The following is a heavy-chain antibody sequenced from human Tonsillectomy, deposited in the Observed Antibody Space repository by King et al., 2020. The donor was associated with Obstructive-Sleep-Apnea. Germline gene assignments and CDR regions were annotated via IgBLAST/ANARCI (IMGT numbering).Heavy chain of an antibody. CDR3: ARDVAPYYYDCSGSPFDY. J-gene: IGHJ4*02. D-gene: IGHD3-22*01. V-gene: IGHV3-48*04. CDR1: GFTFSSDS. CDR2: MSSSSCTI. Sequence: VQLVESGGGLVQPGGSLRLSCAASGFTFSSDSMNWVRQAPGKGLEWVSYMSSSSCTIYYKDSVKGRFTISRDNAKNSLYLQMNSLRAEDTAVYYCARDVAPYYYDCSGSPFDYWGQGTLVTVSS.